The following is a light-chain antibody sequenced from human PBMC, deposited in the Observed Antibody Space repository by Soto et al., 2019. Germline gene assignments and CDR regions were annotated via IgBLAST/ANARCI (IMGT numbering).Light chain of an antibody. Sequence: QSVLTQPPSASGSPGQSVAISCTGTSSDVGGYNYASWYQQHPGKAPKLMIHEVNKRPSGVPDRFSGSKSGNTASLTVSGLQAEDEADYYCSSYAGSSNVFGTGTKVTVL. J-gene: IGLJ1*01. CDR1: SSDVGGYNY. CDR2: EVN. V-gene: IGLV2-8*01. CDR3: SSYAGSSNV.